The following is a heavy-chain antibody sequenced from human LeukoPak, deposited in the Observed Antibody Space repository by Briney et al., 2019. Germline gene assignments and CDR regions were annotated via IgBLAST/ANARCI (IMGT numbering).Heavy chain of an antibody. CDR3: ARVRNDYWSGQDFFDY. J-gene: IGHJ4*02. Sequence: ASVKVSCKASGYTFTGYYIHWVRQAPGQGLDWLGWINPSSGATSYAQKFQGRVTMTRDTSINTAYMELSRLRSDDTAVYFCARVRNDYWSGQDFFDYWGQGTLVTVSS. CDR1: GYTFTGYY. CDR2: INPSSGAT. V-gene: IGHV1-2*02. D-gene: IGHD3-3*01.